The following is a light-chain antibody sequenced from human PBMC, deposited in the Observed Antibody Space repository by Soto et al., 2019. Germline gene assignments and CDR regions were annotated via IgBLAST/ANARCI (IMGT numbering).Light chain of an antibody. CDR1: QRVGSY. V-gene: IGKV3-11*01. Sequence: PGERATLSCRASQRVGSYLAWYRQTPGQAPRLLIYDASNRATGIPARFSGSGSGTDFTLTISSLEPEDFAVFYCQQRSNWPPITFGQGTRLEIK. J-gene: IGKJ5*01. CDR2: DAS. CDR3: QQRSNWPPIT.